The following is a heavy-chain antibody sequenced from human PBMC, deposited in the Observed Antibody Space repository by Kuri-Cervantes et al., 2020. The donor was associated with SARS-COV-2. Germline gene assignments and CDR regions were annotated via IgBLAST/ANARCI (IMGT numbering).Heavy chain of an antibody. CDR1: GFTFHDYS. Sequence: GGSLRLSCAASGFTFHDYSMNWVRQAPGKGLEWVSSISSSSSYIYYADSVKGRFTISRDNAKNSLYLQMNSLRAEDTAVYYCARMYNWNYGYLDDYWGQGTLVTVSS. CDR3: ARMYNWNYGYLDDY. CDR2: ISSSSSYI. D-gene: IGHD1-7*01. V-gene: IGHV3-21*01. J-gene: IGHJ4*02.